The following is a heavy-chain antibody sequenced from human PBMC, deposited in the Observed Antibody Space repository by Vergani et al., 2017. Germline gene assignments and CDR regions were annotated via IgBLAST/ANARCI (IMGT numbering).Heavy chain of an antibody. V-gene: IGHV3-15*01. Sequence: EVQVVESGGGLIKPGGSLRLSCVVSGITFKNAWINWVRQAPGKGLEWIGRIRSKNDGGTADYAAPLKGRFTISRDDSKDSAFLLVNNLKTEDTAVYYCTTPTKWELRYYFDYWGQGTLVTVSS. CDR3: TTPTKWELRYYFDY. CDR2: IRSKNDGGTA. D-gene: IGHD3-9*01. CDR1: GITFKNAW. J-gene: IGHJ4*02.